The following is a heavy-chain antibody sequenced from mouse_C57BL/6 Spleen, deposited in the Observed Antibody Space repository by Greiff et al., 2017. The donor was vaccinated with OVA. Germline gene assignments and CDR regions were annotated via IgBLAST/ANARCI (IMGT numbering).Heavy chain of an antibody. Sequence: QVQLQQSGAELVRPGTSVKVSCKASGYAFTNYLIEWVKQRPGQGLEWIGVINPGSGGTNYNEKFKGKATLTADKSSSTAYMQLSSLTSEDSAVYFCARTAYYGNFAWFAYWGQGTLVTVSA. D-gene: IGHD2-10*01. CDR2: INPGSGGT. J-gene: IGHJ3*01. CDR3: ARTAYYGNFAWFAY. V-gene: IGHV1-54*01. CDR1: GYAFTNYL.